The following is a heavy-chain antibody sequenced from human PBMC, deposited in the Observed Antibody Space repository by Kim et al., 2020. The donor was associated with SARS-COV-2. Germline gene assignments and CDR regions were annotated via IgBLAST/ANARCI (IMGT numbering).Heavy chain of an antibody. J-gene: IGHJ4*02. V-gene: IGHV3-7*01. CDR2: INQGGTEK. CDR3: AGTHYGDYV. Sequence: GGSLRLSCAASGFTFSTYWMTWVRQAPGKGLERVANINQGGTEKYYVDSVKGRFTISRDNAKNSLFLGVNSLRVEDTAVYYCAGTHYGDYVWGQGTLVTVSS. D-gene: IGHD4-17*01. CDR1: GFTFSTYW.